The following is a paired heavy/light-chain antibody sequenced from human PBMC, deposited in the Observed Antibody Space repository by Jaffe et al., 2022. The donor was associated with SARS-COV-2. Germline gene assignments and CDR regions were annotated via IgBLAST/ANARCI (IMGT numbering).Heavy chain of an antibody. Sequence: QLQLQESGPGLVKPSETLSLTCDVSGGSINGSPHYWAWIRQTPDKGLEWIGSISRSGNTYYNLSLRSRATTSVDTSKNQFSLRLTSVTAADTAMFYCARLRDTAMGSFAYWGQGSLVIVSS. V-gene: IGHV4-39*01. D-gene: IGHD5-18*01. CDR3: ARLRDTAMGSFAY. CDR2: ISRSGNT. CDR1: GGSINGSPHY. J-gene: IGHJ4*02.
Light chain of an antibody. CDR3: GTWDSYLTGEV. J-gene: IGLJ3*02. CDR2: EDN. Sequence: QSVLTQPPSVSAAPGQKVTISCSGGNSNIGDSYVSWYQHLPGAAPKLLIFEDNKRPSGIPDRFSGSKSGTSATLGITGLQTGDEADYYCGTWDSYLTGEVFGGGTKLTVL. CDR1: NSNIGDSY. V-gene: IGLV1-51*01.